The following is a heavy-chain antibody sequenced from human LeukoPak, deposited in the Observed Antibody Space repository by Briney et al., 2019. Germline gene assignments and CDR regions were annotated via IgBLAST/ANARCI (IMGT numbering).Heavy chain of an antibody. CDR3: ARDHYYGSGTYRDVFDI. V-gene: IGHV1-2*02. CDR1: GYPFTGHY. Sequence: ASVKVSCKPSGYPFTGHYIHWVRQAPGQGLEWMGRIDPNRGATKYAQKFQGRVSITRDTSGRTVYMELRRLRSDDTAVFYCARDHYYGSGTYRDVFDIWGQGTIVTVSS. CDR2: IDPNRGAT. J-gene: IGHJ3*02. D-gene: IGHD3-10*01.